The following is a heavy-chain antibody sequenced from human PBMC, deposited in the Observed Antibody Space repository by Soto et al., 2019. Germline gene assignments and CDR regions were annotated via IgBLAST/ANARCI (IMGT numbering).Heavy chain of an antibody. CDR2: ILHDGSAE. CDR3: ARSRDGYSFYFYYGMDG. Sequence: PGGSLRLSCAASGFTFTSYGMHWVRQAPGKGLEWMALILHDGSAEYYADSVKGRFTISRDNSKNTLYLRMNSLRAEDTAVYYCARSRDGYSFYFYYGMDGWGQRTTVTVSS. D-gene: IGHD4-4*01. CDR1: GFTFTSYG. J-gene: IGHJ6*02. V-gene: IGHV3-30*03.